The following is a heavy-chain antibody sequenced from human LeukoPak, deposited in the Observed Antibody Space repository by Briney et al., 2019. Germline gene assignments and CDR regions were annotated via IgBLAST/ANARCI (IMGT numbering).Heavy chain of an antibody. CDR3: ARDGYSSGWYYYGMDV. V-gene: IGHV3-7*01. Sequence: GGSLGLSCAASGFTFSHFWMSWVRQAPGKGLEWVANIKQDGSEKYYVDSVKGRFTISRDNAMNSLYLQMNSLRAEDTAVYYCARDGYSSGWYYYGMDVWGQGTTVTVSS. CDR2: IKQDGSEK. CDR1: GFTFSHFW. D-gene: IGHD6-19*01. J-gene: IGHJ6*02.